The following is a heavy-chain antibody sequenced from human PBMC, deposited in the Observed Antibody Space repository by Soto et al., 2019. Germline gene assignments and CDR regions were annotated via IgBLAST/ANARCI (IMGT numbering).Heavy chain of an antibody. Sequence: ETQSLTCTESVGAVSRYYWSWVRQAPGKGLEWIGYIYYSGSTNYNPSLKSRVTISVDTSKNQFSLKLSSVTAADTAVYYCARRCGGDCYPSFDYWGQGTLVTVSS. CDR2: IYYSGST. CDR1: VGAVSRYY. J-gene: IGHJ4*02. D-gene: IGHD2-21*02. CDR3: ARRCGGDCYPSFDY. V-gene: IGHV4-59*02.